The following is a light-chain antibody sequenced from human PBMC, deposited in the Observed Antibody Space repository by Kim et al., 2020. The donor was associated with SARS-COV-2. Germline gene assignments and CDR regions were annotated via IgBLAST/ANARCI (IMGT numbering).Light chain of an antibody. CDR2: EVT. J-gene: IGLJ3*02. CDR1: SSDVGSYDL. CDR3: CSYAGRSSWV. Sequence: QSALTQPASVSGSPGQSITISCTGTSSDVGSYDLVSWYQQHPGKAPKLIVYEVTKWPSGVSSRFSGSKSGNTASLTISGLQAEDEADYYCCSYAGRSSWVFGGGTQLTVL. V-gene: IGLV2-23*02.